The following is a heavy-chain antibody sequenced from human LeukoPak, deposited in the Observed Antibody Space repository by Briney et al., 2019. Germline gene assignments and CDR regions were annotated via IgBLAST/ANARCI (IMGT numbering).Heavy chain of an antibody. CDR1: GGSISSYY. J-gene: IGHJ6*03. D-gene: IGHD5-12*01. CDR3: ARDGYRVTGYYYYMDV. V-gene: IGHV4-59*01. CDR2: IYYSGST. Sequence: SETLSLTCTVSGGSISSYYWSWIRQPAGKGLEWIGYIYYSGSTNYNPSLKSRVTISVDTSKNQFSLKLSSVTAADTAVYYCARDGYRVTGYYYYMDVWGKGTTVTVSS.